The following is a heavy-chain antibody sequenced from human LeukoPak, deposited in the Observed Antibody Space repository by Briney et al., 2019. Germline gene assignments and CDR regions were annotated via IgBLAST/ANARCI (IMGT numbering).Heavy chain of an antibody. CDR1: AFTFSSYS. CDR2: ISSSSSYI. J-gene: IGHJ3*02. Sequence: GGSLRLSCAASAFTFSSYSMNWVRQAPGKGLEWVSSISSSSSYIYYADSVKGRFTISRDNAKNSLYLQMNSLRAEDTAVYYCARVIAALYDAFDIWGQGTMVTVSS. CDR3: ARVIAALYDAFDI. D-gene: IGHD6-6*01. V-gene: IGHV3-21*01.